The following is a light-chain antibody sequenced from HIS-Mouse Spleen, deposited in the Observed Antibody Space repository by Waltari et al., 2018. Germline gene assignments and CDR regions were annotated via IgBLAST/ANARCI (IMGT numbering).Light chain of an antibody. CDR3: YSTDSSGNHRV. J-gene: IGLJ2*01. CDR1: ALPQNY. Sequence: SYELTQPPSVSVSPGQTARITCSGDALPQNYAYCDQQTSGQAPVLVSYEDSKRPAGIPEGFSGSSAGTMATLTISGAQVEDEADYYCYSTDSSGNHRVFGGVTKLTVL. CDR2: EDS. V-gene: IGLV3-10*01.